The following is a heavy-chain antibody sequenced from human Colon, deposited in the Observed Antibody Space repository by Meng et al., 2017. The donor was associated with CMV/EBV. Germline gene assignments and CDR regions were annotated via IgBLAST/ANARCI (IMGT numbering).Heavy chain of an antibody. V-gene: IGHV3-21*01. D-gene: IGHD1-26*01. CDR1: GFTFSSYS. CDR2: ISSSSSYI. Sequence: GESLKISCAASGFTFSSYSMNWVRQAPGKGLEWVSSISSSSSYIYYADSVKGRFTISRDNAKTTLYLQMNNLRPEDTAVYYCAVGAFSANSRAVDYWGQGTLVTVSS. J-gene: IGHJ4*02. CDR3: AVGAFSANSRAVDY.